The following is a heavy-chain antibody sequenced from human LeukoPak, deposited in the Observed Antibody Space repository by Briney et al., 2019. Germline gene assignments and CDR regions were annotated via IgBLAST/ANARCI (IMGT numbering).Heavy chain of an antibody. CDR3: VRGFYSPHY. CDR1: GGSISSDY. D-gene: IGHD4-11*01. J-gene: IGHJ4*02. CDR2: IYYSGRT. V-gene: IGHV4-59*01. Sequence: PSETLSLTCTISGGSISSDYWSWIRQPPGKGLEWIGYIYYSGRTYYNPSLKSRITISVDTSKNQFSLKLSSVTAADTAVYYCVRGFYSPHYWGQGTLVTVSS.